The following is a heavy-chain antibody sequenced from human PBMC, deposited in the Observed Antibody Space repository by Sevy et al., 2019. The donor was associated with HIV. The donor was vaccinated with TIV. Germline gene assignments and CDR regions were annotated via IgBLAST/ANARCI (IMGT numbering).Heavy chain of an antibody. CDR3: AHSLIYYRITMVRGVPALINYFDY. CDR1: GFSLSTSGVG. CDR2: IYWNDDK. D-gene: IGHD3-10*01. V-gene: IGHV2-5*01. Sequence: SGPTLVKPTQTLTLTCTFSGFSLSTSGVGVGWIRQPPGKALEWLALIYWNDDKRYSPSLKSRLTITKDTSKNQVVLTMTNMDPVDTATYYCAHSLIYYRITMVRGVPALINYFDYWGQGTMVTVSS. J-gene: IGHJ4*02.